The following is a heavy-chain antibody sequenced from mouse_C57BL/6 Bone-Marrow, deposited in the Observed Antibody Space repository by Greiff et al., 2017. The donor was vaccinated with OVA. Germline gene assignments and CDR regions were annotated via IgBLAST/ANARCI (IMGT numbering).Heavy chain of an antibody. CDR2: IYPGSGST. J-gene: IGHJ1*03. D-gene: IGHD1-1*01. CDR1: GYTFTSYW. CDR3: ARRYYGGSYWYFDV. V-gene: IGHV1-55*01. Sequence: QVQLQQPGAELVKPGASVKMSCKASGYTFTSYWITWVKQRPGQGLEWIGDIYPGSGSTNYNAKFKSKATLTVDTSSSTAYMQLSSLTSEDSAVYYCARRYYGGSYWYFDVWGTGTTVTVSS.